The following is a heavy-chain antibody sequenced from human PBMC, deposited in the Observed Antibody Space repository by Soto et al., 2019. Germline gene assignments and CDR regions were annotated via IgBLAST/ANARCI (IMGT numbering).Heavy chain of an antibody. CDR1: GGSFSGYY. CDR2: INHSGTT. CDR3: ARQIGYCTTTSCYVGVVGI. J-gene: IGHJ3*02. D-gene: IGHD2-2*03. Sequence: PSETLSLTCAVYGGSFSGYYWSWIRQPPGKGLEWIGEINHSGTTNYNPSLKSRVTMSADTSKNRFSLRLTSVTAADTAVYYCARQIGYCTTTSCYVGVVGIWGPGTMVTVSS. V-gene: IGHV4-34*01.